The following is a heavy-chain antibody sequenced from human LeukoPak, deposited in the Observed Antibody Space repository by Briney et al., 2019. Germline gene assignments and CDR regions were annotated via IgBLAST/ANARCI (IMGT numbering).Heavy chain of an antibody. CDR3: ATHFPNYYDSSGYDAFDI. V-gene: IGHV3-23*01. CDR2: ISGSGGST. J-gene: IGHJ3*02. D-gene: IGHD3-22*01. CDR1: GFTFSSYA. Sequence: GGPLRLSCAASGFTFSSYAMSWVRQAPGKGLEWVSAISGSGGSTYYADSVKGRFTISRDNSKNTLYLQMNSLRAEDTAVYYCATHFPNYYDSSGYDAFDIWGQGTMVTVSS.